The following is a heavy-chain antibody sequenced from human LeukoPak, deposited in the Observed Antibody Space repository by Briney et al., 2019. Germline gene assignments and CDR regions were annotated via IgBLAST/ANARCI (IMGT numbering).Heavy chain of an antibody. CDR2: IRSKAYGGTT. V-gene: IGHV3-49*04. CDR1: GFTFGDYA. J-gene: IGHJ6*02. Sequence: PGRSLRLSCTASGFTFGDYAMSWVRQAPGKGLEWVGFIRSKAYGGTTEYAASVKGRFTISRDDSKSIAYLQMNSLKAEDTAVSYCTRESEDYYYYHGMDVWGQGTTVTVSS. CDR3: TRESEDYYYYHGMDV.